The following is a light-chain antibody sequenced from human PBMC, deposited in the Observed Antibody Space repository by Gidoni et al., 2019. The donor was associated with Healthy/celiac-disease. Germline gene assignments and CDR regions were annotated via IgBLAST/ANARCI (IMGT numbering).Light chain of an antibody. CDR1: QSISSW. Sequence: DIQMTQSHPTLSAFVGDRVTITCRVSQSISSWLAWYQQKPGKAPKLLISKASTLESGVPSRFSGSGAGTEFALTISSLQPDDFATYYCKQYSNYSWTFGQGTKVEIK. CDR3: KQYSNYSWT. V-gene: IGKV1-5*03. J-gene: IGKJ1*01. CDR2: KAS.